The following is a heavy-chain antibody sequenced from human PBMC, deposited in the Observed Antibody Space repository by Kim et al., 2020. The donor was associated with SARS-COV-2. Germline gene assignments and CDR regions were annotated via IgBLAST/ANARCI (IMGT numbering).Heavy chain of an antibody. D-gene: IGHD1-26*01. CDR1: GFTFISYA. CDR2: ISGFGGAT. V-gene: IGHV3-23*01. Sequence: GGSLRLSCTASGFTFISYAISWVRQAPGKGLEWVSAISGFGGATYYADSVQGRFTISRDNSKNTLYLQMSSLRAEDTAVYYCAKEGDRLVGVVGVDSWGQGTLVTVS. CDR3: AKEGDRLVGVVGVDS. J-gene: IGHJ4*02.